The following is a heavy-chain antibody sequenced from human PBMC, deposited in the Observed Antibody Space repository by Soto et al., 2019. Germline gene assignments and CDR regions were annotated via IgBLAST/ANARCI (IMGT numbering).Heavy chain of an antibody. CDR2: ISAYNGNT. CDR3: ARGEPIVPAASRFDP. D-gene: IGHD2-2*01. CDR1: GYSFRSNG. V-gene: IGHV1-18*04. J-gene: IGHJ5*02. Sequence: QVQLVQSGAEVKKPGASVKVSCKAPGYSFRSNGINWVRQAPGQGLEWMGWISAYNGNTNYAQKFQGRVTMTTDTYTSTGYMELRSLRSDDTAVYYCARGEPIVPAASRFDPWGQGTLVTVSS.